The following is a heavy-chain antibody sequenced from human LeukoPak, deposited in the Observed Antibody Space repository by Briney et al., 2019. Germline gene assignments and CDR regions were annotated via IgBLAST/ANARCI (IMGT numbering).Heavy chain of an antibody. Sequence: VGSLRLSCAASGFTFSSYAMSWVRQAPGKGLEWVSAISGSGGSTYYADSVKGRFTISRDNSKNTLYLQMNSLRAEDTAVYYCAKADDYYYYYMDVWGKGTTVTVSS. CDR3: AKADDYYYYYMDV. CDR2: ISGSGGST. CDR1: GFTFSSYA. V-gene: IGHV3-23*01. J-gene: IGHJ6*03.